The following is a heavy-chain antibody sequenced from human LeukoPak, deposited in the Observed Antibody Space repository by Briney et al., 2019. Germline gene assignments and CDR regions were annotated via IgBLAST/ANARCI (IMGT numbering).Heavy chain of an antibody. J-gene: IGHJ4*02. V-gene: IGHV1-18*01. CDR1: GYTFTTYG. Sequence: ASLKVSGKASGYTFTTYGISWVRQAPGQRLEWMGWISAYNGNTNYAQKLQGRVTMTTDTSTSTAYMELRSLRSDDTAVYYCARHMVRGVIGDYWGQGTLVTVSS. D-gene: IGHD3-10*01. CDR3: ARHMVRGVIGDY. CDR2: ISAYNGNT.